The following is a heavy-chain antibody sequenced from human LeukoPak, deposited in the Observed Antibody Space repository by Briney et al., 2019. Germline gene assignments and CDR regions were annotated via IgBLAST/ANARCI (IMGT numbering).Heavy chain of an antibody. Sequence: PSETLSLTCTVSGGSISSSPYYWGWIRQPPGKGLEWIGTIHYSGSTYYNPSLKSRVTISVDTSKNQFSLKLTSVTAADTAVYYCARPVPSRLGWFDPWGQGTLVTVSS. V-gene: IGHV4-39*01. D-gene: IGHD1-1*01. CDR1: GGSISSSPYY. CDR2: IHYSGST. CDR3: ARPVPSRLGWFDP. J-gene: IGHJ5*02.